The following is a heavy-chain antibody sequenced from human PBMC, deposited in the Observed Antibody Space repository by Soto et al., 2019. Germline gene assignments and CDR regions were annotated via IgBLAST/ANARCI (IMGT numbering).Heavy chain of an antibody. J-gene: IGHJ4*02. CDR2: ISAYNGNT. CDR3: ARTSSSSEY. Sequence: ASVKVSCKTSGYSFTKYGLHWVRQAPGQGLEWMGWISAYNGNTNYAQKLQGRVTMTTDTSTSTAYMELRSLRSDDTAVYYCARTSSSSEYWGQGTLVTVSS. D-gene: IGHD6-6*01. V-gene: IGHV1-18*01. CDR1: GYSFTKYG.